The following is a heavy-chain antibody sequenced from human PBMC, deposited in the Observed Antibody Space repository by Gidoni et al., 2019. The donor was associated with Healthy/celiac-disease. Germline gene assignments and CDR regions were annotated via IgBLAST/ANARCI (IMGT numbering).Heavy chain of an antibody. J-gene: IGHJ4*02. D-gene: IGHD4-17*01. CDR2: ISWNSGSI. CDR1: GFTFDDYA. CDR3: AKDSYGDSHFDY. V-gene: IGHV3-9*01. Sequence: EVQLVESGGGLVQPGRSLRLSCAASGFTFDDYAMHWVRQAPGKGLEWVSGISWNSGSIGYADSVKGRFTISRDNAKNSLYLQMNSLRAEDTALYYCAKDSYGDSHFDYWGQGTLVTVSS.